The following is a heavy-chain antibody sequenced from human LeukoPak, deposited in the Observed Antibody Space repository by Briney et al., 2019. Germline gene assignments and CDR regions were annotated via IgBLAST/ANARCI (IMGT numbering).Heavy chain of an antibody. CDR1: GFTFSWPW. CDR3: ARHGDYCFDL. V-gene: IGHV3-7*02. D-gene: IGHD2-21*01. J-gene: IGHJ4*02. Sequence: PGGSLRLSCAASGFTFSWPWMGWVRQAPGKGLEWVANIKQDGTSKYYVDSVMGRFTISRDNAENSVYLQMNSLSAGDTAVYYCARHGDYCFDLWGPGTRVTVSS. CDR2: IKQDGTSK.